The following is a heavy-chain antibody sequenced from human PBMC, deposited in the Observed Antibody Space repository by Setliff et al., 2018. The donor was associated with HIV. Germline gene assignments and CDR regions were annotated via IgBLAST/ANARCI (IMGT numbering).Heavy chain of an antibody. CDR1: GDSMSSGDYY. D-gene: IGHD3-10*01. CDR3: AREVNIPVRGITDDAFDI. Sequence: PSETLSLTCTVSGDSMSSGDYYWSWIRQPPGKGLEWIGYIYYSGNSYYNPSLKSRVTLSVDTSKNQFSLKVNSVTAADTAVYYCAREVNIPVRGITDDAFDIWGQGTMVTVSS. J-gene: IGHJ3*02. V-gene: IGHV4-30-4*08. CDR2: IYYSGNS.